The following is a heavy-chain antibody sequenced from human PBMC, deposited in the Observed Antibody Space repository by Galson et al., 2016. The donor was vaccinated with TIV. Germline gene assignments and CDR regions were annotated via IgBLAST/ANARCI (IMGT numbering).Heavy chain of an antibody. Sequence: SVKVSCKASGDTFSTHPFNWVRQAPGQGLEWVGGFIPLFGTANYAQKFQGRVTITADESTSTLYMEVSSLRSEDTAVYYCAKDRNTAMDTYHYYYGMDVWGQGTTVIVSS. J-gene: IGHJ6*02. CDR2: FIPLFGTA. CDR1: GDTFSTHP. V-gene: IGHV1-69*13. D-gene: IGHD5-18*01. CDR3: AKDRNTAMDTYHYYYGMDV.